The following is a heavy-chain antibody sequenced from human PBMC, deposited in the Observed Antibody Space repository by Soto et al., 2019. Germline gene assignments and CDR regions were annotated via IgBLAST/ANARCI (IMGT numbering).Heavy chain of an antibody. V-gene: IGHV3-30-3*01. D-gene: IGHD2-15*01. CDR3: ARDQTYCSGGSCYSGLDY. CDR1: GFTFSSYA. CDR2: ISYDGSNK. J-gene: IGHJ4*02. Sequence: GGSLRLSCAASGFTFSSYAMHWVRQAPGKGLEWVAVISYDGSNKYYADSVKGRFTISRDNSKNTLYLQMNSLRAEDTAVYYCARDQTYCSGGSCYSGLDYWGQGTLVTVSS.